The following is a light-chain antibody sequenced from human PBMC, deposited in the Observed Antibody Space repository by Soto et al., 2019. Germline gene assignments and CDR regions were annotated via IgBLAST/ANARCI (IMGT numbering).Light chain of an antibody. V-gene: IGLV2-14*01. J-gene: IGLJ1*01. CDR2: DVS. CDR3: GSYTSSSTPGV. Sequence: QSALTQPASVSGSPGQSITISCTGTSSEVGGYNYVSWYQQHPGKAPKLMIYDVSNRPSGVSNRFSGSKSGNTASLTISGLQAEDEADYYCGSYTSSSTPGVFGTGTKVTVL. CDR1: SSEVGGYNY.